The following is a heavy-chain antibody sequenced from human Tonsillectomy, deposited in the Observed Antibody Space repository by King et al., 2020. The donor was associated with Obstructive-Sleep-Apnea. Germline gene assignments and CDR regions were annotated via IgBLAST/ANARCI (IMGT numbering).Heavy chain of an antibody. CDR2: IYSSGST. V-gene: IGHV4-59*01. CDR3: AGYSGYDRDY. Sequence: VQLQESGPGLVKPSETLSLTCTVSGGSISGSYWSWIRQPPGKGLEWIGFIYSSGSTNYNPSLESRVIISLDTSKNQFSLNLTSVTAADTAVYFCAGYSGYDRDYWGQGTLVTVSS. J-gene: IGHJ4*02. D-gene: IGHD5-12*01. CDR1: GGSISGSY.